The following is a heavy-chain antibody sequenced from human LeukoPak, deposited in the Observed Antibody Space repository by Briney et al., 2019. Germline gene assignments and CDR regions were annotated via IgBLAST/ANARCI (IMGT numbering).Heavy chain of an antibody. J-gene: IGHJ3*02. V-gene: IGHV4-4*07. CDR2: IYSTGST. CDR1: GGSINNYY. CDR3: ARVSESYDSSGYSGNAFDI. Sequence: ASETLSLTCTVYGGSINNYYWSWIRQPAGKGLEWIGRIYSTGSTDYNPSLKSRVAMSVDTSKNQFSLKLTSLTAADTAVYFCARVSESYDSSGYSGNAFDIWGQGIMVTVSS. D-gene: IGHD3-22*01.